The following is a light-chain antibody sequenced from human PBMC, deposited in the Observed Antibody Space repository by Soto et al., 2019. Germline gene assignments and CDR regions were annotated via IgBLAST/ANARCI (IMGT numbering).Light chain of an antibody. CDR2: GAS. Sequence: EIVLTQSPGTLSLSPGERATLYCRASQSVGSNYLAWYQQKPGPAPRVLIYGASSTATGIPDRFSGSGSGADFTLTISRLEPEDFAVYSCQQYTTSPFTFGPGTKVDIK. V-gene: IGKV3-20*01. CDR3: QQYTTSPFT. CDR1: QSVGSNY. J-gene: IGKJ3*01.